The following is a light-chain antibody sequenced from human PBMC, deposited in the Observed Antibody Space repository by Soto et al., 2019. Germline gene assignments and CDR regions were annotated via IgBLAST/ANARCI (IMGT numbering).Light chain of an antibody. CDR1: QNIDRY. CDR3: QQSYSAPYT. V-gene: IGKV1-39*01. J-gene: IGKJ2*01. Sequence: IQMTQSPSSLSASVGDRVSISCRTSQNIDRYLNWYQQKPGKAPQVLISGAASLQSGVPSRFSGSGSGTEFTLSISSLQPEDFATYFCQQSYSAPYTFGQGTRLEI. CDR2: GAA.